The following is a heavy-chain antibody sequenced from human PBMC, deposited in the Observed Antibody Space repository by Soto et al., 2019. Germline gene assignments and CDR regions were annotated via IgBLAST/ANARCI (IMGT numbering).Heavy chain of an antibody. V-gene: IGHV5-51*01. Sequence: PGESLKISCKGSGYSFTSYWIGWLRQMPGKGLEWMGIIYPGDSDTRYSPSFQGQVTISADKSISTAYLQWSSLKASDTAMYYCARLPPGDYDSSGTFDYWGPGTIVTLSS. CDR1: GYSFTSYW. CDR3: ARLPPGDYDSSGTFDY. CDR2: IYPGDSDT. D-gene: IGHD3-22*01. J-gene: IGHJ4*02.